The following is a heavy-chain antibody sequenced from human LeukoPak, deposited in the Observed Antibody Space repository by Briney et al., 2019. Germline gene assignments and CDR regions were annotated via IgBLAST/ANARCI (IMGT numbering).Heavy chain of an antibody. CDR1: GFTFSSYA. Sequence: GGSLRLSCAASGFTFSSYAMSWVSQAPGKGLEWVSAISGSGGSTYYADSVKGRFTISRDNSKNTLYLQMNSLRAEDTAVYYCAKDYYDSSGYYYVVFWGQGTLVTVSS. D-gene: IGHD3-22*01. CDR2: ISGSGGST. J-gene: IGHJ4*02. CDR3: AKDYYDSSGYYYVVF. V-gene: IGHV3-23*01.